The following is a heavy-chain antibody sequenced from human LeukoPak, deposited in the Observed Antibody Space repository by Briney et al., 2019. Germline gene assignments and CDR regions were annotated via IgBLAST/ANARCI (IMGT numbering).Heavy chain of an antibody. D-gene: IGHD2-2*01. J-gene: IGHJ4*02. CDR2: ISGSGAST. Sequence: PGGSLRLSCAAAGFTLYSYGVGWVRQDPGKGMEWGSAISGSGASTYYADCVKGRFTIARDKSKKTMYLQMNSLRAEDTALYYCAKDRGYCSSVTCDLDYWGQGTLVTVSS. CDR1: GFTLYSYG. CDR3: AKDRGYCSSVTCDLDY. V-gene: IGHV3-23*01.